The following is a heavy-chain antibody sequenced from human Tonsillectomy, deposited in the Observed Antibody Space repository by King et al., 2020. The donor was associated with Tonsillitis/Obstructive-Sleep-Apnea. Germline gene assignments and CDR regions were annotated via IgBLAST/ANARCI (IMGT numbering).Heavy chain of an antibody. J-gene: IGHJ3*02. D-gene: IGHD6-6*01. CDR1: GFTFDDYT. CDR2: ISWDGGST. Sequence: VQLVESGGVVVQPGGSLRLSCAASGFTFDDYTMHWVRQAPGKGLEWVSLISWDGGSTYYADSVKGRFTISIDNSKNSLYLQMNSLRTEDTALYYCAKDAYSSSSYAFDIWGQGTMVTVSS. V-gene: IGHV3-43*01. CDR3: AKDAYSSSSYAFDI.